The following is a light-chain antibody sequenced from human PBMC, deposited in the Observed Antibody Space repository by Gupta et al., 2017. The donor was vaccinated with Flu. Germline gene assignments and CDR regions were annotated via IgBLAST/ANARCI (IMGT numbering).Light chain of an antibody. J-gene: IGKJ2*01. CDR1: QSISDW. CDR2: KAS. V-gene: IGKV1-5*03. Sequence: DIQMTQSPSTLSATVGDTVTFTCRASQSISDWLAWYQQKPGKAPKLLIYKASFLESGVPSRFSGGGSGTEFTLTISSLQPDDFATYYCQQYNTFSSYTFGQGTKLDIK. CDR3: QQYNTFSSYT.